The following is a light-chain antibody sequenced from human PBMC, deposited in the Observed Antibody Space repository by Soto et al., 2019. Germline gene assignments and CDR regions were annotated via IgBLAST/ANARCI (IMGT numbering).Light chain of an antibody. Sequence: SALTQPASVSGSPGQSITISCTGTSSDVGGYDYVSWYQQHPGKAPRLMIYDVNNRPSGVSNRFSGSKSGNTASLTISGLQAEDEADYYCNSYSTSSTPLVFGGGTKLTVL. V-gene: IGLV2-14*03. CDR3: NSYSTSSTPLV. J-gene: IGLJ2*01. CDR2: DVN. CDR1: SSDVGGYDY.